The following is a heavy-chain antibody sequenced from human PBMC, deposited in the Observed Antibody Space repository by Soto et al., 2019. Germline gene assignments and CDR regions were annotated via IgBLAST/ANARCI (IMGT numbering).Heavy chain of an antibody. CDR3: ARGLFGQQWLVGFDT. J-gene: IGHJ4*02. CDR2: TIPMFATA. Sequence: QVHLVQSGAEVKKPGSSVKVPCKASGGSFSNYIFAWVRQAPGQGLEWMGGTIPMFATAQYAQKLQGRVTITADESTSTVYMDLTSLTSDDTAVYYCARGLFGQQWLVGFDTWGQGTLVTVSS. CDR1: GGSFSNYI. V-gene: IGHV1-69*01. D-gene: IGHD6-19*01.